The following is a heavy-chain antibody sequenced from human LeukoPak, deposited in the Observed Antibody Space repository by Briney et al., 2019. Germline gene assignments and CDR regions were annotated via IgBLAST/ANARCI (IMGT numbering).Heavy chain of an antibody. CDR3: AKDPYYYDTSGYNGDY. V-gene: IGHV3-23*01. CDR2: ISGSGGST. J-gene: IGHJ4*02. Sequence: GGSLRLSCAASGFTFSNAWMNWVRQAPGKGLEWVSSISGSGGSTYYADSVKGRFTISRDNSKNTLFLQMNSLRAEDTAVYYCAKDPYYYDTSGYNGDYWGQGTLVTVSS. D-gene: IGHD3-22*01. CDR1: GFTFSNAW.